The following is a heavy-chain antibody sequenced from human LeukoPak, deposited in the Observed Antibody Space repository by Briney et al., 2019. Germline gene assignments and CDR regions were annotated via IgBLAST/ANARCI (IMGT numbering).Heavy chain of an antibody. CDR3: ARAFGESPLYYYYMDV. D-gene: IGHD3-10*01. CDR2: IKQDGSDK. J-gene: IGHJ6*03. CDR1: GFTFSTYW. V-gene: IGHV3-7*01. Sequence: GGSLRLSCAASGFTFSTYWMTWVRQAPGKGLEWVAHIKQDGSDKYYVDSVKGRFSISRDNAKKSLYLQMNSLRAEDTAVYYCARAFGESPLYYYYMDVWGKGTTVTVSS.